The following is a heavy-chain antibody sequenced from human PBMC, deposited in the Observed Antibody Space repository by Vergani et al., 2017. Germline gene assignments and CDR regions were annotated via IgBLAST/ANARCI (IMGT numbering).Heavy chain of an antibody. Sequence: VQLVESGGGVVQPGGSLRLSCAASGFTFSSYSMNWVRQAPGKGLEWVSYICSSSSTIYYADSVKGRFTLSRDNAQNSLYMQMNSLRAEETAVYYCARALGYYSSGNYYYYYMDVWGKGTTVTVSS. CDR3: ARALGYYSSGNYYYYYMDV. D-gene: IGHD3-10*01. CDR2: ICSSSSTI. V-gene: IGHV3-48*01. J-gene: IGHJ6*03. CDR1: GFTFSSYS.